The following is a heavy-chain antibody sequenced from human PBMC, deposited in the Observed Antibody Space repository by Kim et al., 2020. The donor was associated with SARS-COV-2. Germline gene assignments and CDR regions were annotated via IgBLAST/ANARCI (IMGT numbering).Heavy chain of an antibody. CDR2: IYYSGST. V-gene: IGHV4-39*07. D-gene: IGHD3-10*01. CDR3: ASERALLWFGELSGYYGMDV. J-gene: IGHJ6*02. Sequence: SETLSLTCTVSGRSISSSSYYWGWIRQPPGKGLEWIGGIYYSGSTYYNPSLKSRVTISVDTSKNQFSLKLSPVPAADTAVYYCASERALLWFGELSGYYGMDVWGQGTTVTVSS. CDR1: GRSISSSSYY.